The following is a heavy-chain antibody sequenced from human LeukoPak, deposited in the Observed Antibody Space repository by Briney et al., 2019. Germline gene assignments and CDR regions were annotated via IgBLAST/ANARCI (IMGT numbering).Heavy chain of an antibody. V-gene: IGHV3-74*01. CDR3: AGVGYSSGWLPFDY. CDR1: GFTFSSSG. Sequence: VGSLRLSCAASGFTFSSSGMHWARHATGQGLVWVSRMNSVGTSTPYAASVKGRFTISRDNAKNTLYLQMNSRRAEDTVVYYSAGVGYSSGWLPFDY. CDR2: MNSVGTST. J-gene: IGHJ4*01. D-gene: IGHD6-19*01.